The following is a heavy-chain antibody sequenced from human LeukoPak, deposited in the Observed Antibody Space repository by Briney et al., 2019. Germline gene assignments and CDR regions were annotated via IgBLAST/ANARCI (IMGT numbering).Heavy chain of an antibody. CDR3: AREGELAVTGTGFDY. CDR2: INPSGGGT. CDR1: GYTFTNYY. D-gene: IGHD6-19*01. V-gene: IGHV1-46*01. J-gene: IGHJ4*02. Sequence: ASVKVSCKSSGYTFTNYYIHWVRQAPGQGLEWMGIINPSGGGTTYAQKFQGRVTMTRDTSTSTVYMELRSLRPDDTAIYYCAREGELAVTGTGFDYWGQGTLVTVSS.